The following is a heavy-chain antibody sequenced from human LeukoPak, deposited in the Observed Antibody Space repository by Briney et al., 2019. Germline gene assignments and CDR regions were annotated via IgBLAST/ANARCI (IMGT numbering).Heavy chain of an antibody. D-gene: IGHD6-19*01. V-gene: IGHV3-13*01. J-gene: IGHJ6*02. CDR3: ARSYTTGWPPRDYYYYGMDV. CDR2: VGAAGDT. CDR1: GFTFTEYD. Sequence: GGSRRLSCAASGFTFTEYDMPWVRQFPGKGLEWVAAVGAAGDTFYPGSVKGRFTISRENAKNSVYLHMNSLGAGDTAVYYCARSYTTGWPPRDYYYYGMDVWGQGTTVAVSS.